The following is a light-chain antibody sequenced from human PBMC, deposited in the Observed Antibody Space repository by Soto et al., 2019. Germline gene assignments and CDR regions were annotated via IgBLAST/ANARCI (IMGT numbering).Light chain of an antibody. CDR3: CSYATPRL. CDR1: SSDVGSYNL. J-gene: IGLJ2*01. V-gene: IGLV2-23*02. Sequence: QSVLTQPASVSGSPGQSITISCTGTSSDVGSYNLVSWYQQHPGKAPKLIIYEVSERPSGVSHRFSGSKTSNTASLTISGLQAEDEADYYCCSYATPRLFGGGTKLTVL. CDR2: EVS.